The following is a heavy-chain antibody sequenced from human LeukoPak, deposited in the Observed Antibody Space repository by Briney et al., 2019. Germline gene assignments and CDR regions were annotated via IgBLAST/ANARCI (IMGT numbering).Heavy chain of an antibody. V-gene: IGHV3-53*01. CDR2: IYSDGNT. CDR1: GFTVSKNR. CDR3: VREREGSNSEH. Sequence: QPWGSLKLSCAASGFTVSKNRLGWVPQVPGMGLEWVSTIYSDGNTYYPDSVKGRFTISRDGSKNTLYLQLNSLRTEDTAIYYCVREREGSNSEHWGQGTLVTVSS. D-gene: IGHD1-26*01. J-gene: IGHJ1*01.